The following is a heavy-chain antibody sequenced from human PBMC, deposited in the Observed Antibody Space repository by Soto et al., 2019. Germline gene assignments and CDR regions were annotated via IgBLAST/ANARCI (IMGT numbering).Heavy chain of an antibody. CDR2: IYPGDSDT. V-gene: IGHV5-51*01. J-gene: IGHJ5*01. CDR1: GYSFTSYW. Sequence: GESLKISCKGSGYSFTSYWIGWVRQMPGKGLEWMGIIYPGDSDTRYSPSFQGQVTISADNSITTAYLQWSSLRASDTALYFCARVNKNWFDSWAQGTMVTVSS. CDR3: ARVNKNWFDS.